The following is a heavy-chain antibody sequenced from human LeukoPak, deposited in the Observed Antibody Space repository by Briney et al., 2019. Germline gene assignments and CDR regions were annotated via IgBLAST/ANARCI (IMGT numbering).Heavy chain of an antibody. CDR3: AKDFMDDILTGYYTDNYLDY. J-gene: IGHJ4*02. CDR2: IRYDGSNK. Sequence: LPGGSLRLSCAASGFTFSSYGMHWVRQAPGKGLEWVAFIRYDGSNKYYADSVKGRFTISRDNSKNTLYLQMNSLRAEDTAVYYCAKDFMDDILTGYYTDNYLDYWGQGTLVTVSS. D-gene: IGHD3-9*01. V-gene: IGHV3-30*02. CDR1: GFTFSSYG.